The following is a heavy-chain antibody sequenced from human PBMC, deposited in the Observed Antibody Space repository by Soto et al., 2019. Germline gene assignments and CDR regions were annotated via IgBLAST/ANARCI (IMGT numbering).Heavy chain of an antibody. CDR2: IKQDGSEK. CDR3: ARVSTEDIVVVPAATGAFDY. Sequence: GGSLRLSCAASGFTFSSYWMSWVRQAPGKGLEWVANIKQDGSEKYYVDSVKGRFTISRDNAKNSLYLQMNSLRAEDTAVYYCARVSTEDIVVVPAATGAFDYWGQGTLVTVSS. D-gene: IGHD2-2*01. J-gene: IGHJ4*02. CDR1: GFTFSSYW. V-gene: IGHV3-7*03.